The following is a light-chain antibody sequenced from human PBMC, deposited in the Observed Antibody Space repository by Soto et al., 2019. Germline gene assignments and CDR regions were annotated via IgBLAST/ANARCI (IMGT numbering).Light chain of an antibody. Sequence: QSVLTQPPSASGTPGQRVTISCSGSRSNIGNNYVYWYQQFPGMAPKLLIYKNNRRPSGVPDRFSGSKSGTSASLAISGLRSEDEADYYCAAWDDSLNGLFGGGTKVTVL. CDR3: AAWDDSLNGL. CDR1: RSNIGNNY. J-gene: IGLJ3*02. CDR2: KNN. V-gene: IGLV1-47*01.